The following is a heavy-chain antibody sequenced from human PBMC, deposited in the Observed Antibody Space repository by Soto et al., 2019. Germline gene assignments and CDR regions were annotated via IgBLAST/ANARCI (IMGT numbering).Heavy chain of an antibody. CDR2: INPASGHT. CDR1: GYTFTTYA. V-gene: IGHV1-3*01. CDR3: GRSVVGATGEILYNAMDV. D-gene: IGHD1-26*01. Sequence: QVKLVQSGAEVKKPGASMKVSCKASGYTFTTYALHWVRQAPGQRPEWMGWINPASGHTKYSKKFQDRVTITRDTSASTGYMELSSLRSEDTAVYYCGRSVVGATGEILYNAMDVWGQGTTVTVSS. J-gene: IGHJ6*02.